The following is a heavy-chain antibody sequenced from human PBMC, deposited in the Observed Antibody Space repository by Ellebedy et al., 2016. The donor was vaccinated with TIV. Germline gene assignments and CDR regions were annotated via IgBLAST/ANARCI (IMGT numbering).Heavy chain of an antibody. D-gene: IGHD1-26*01. CDR1: GDSIGNYY. CDR3: ARVLYGSPV. Sequence: MPSETLSLTCIVSGDSIGNYYWTWIRQPPGKGLEWIGYIYRSGSTNIDPSLKSRVTMSLDTSKNQFSLKLSSVTASDTAVYYCARVLYGSPVWGQGTMVTVSS. CDR2: IYRSGST. V-gene: IGHV4-59*08. J-gene: IGHJ3*01.